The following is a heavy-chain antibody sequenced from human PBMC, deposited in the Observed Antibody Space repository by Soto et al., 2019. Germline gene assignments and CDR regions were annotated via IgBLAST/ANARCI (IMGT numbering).Heavy chain of an antibody. CDR1: GFSFPNFA. CDR2: ISASGDNT. CDR3: AKALGGSSSAQLFDK. J-gene: IGHJ4*02. Sequence: GGSLRLSCATSGFSFPNFAMSWVRQAPGKGLEWVSAISASGDNTYYAGSVKGRFTISRDISKNTLYLHINGLRAEDTAVYYCAKALGGSSSAQLFDKWGQGALVNVS. V-gene: IGHV3-23*01. D-gene: IGHD6-6*01.